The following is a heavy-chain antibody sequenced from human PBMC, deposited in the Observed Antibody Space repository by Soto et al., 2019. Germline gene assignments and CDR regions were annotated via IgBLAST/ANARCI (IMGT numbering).Heavy chain of an antibody. CDR1: GYILTNYD. J-gene: IGHJ5*02. CDR2: INPNSGNT. D-gene: IGHD4-17*01. Sequence: QVQLVQSGAEVKKPGASVKVSCKASGYILTNYDINWVRQATGQGLEYLGWINPNSGNTGYVQKFQGRVTMTRNTSINTAYMELNSLRSEDTAVYYCARGIKYGDYSTWFDPWGQGTLVTVSS. V-gene: IGHV1-8*01. CDR3: ARGIKYGDYSTWFDP.